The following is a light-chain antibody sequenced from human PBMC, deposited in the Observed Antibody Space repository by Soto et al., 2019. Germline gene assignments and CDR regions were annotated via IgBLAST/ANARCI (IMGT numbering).Light chain of an antibody. J-gene: IGLJ3*02. CDR3: SAYTARSTLV. CDR2: EVR. Sequence: QSALTQPASVSGSAGQSITISCSGTMRDVGAYNLVSWYQQHQGPAPKLIIYEVRNRPSGISSRFSGYRSGNTASLTISGLQSEDEGDYYCSAYTARSTLVFGGGTKLTVL. CDR1: MRDVGAYNL. V-gene: IGLV2-14*01.